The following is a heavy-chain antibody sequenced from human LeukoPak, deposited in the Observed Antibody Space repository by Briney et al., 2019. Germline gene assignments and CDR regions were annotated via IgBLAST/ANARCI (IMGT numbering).Heavy chain of an antibody. CDR3: ARENGGIFGVVNDY. D-gene: IGHD3-3*01. CDR1: GGSISSGGYY. J-gene: IGHJ4*02. V-gene: IGHV4-30-2*01. CDR2: IYHSGST. Sequence: SETLSLTCTVSGGSISSGGYYWSWIRQPPGKGLEWIGYIYHSGSTYYNPSLKSRVTISVDRSKNQLSLKLSSVTAADTAVYYCARENGGIFGVVNDYWGQGTLVTVSS.